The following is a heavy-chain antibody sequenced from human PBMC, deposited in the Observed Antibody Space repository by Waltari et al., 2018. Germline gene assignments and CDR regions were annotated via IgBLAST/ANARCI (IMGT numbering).Heavy chain of an antibody. D-gene: IGHD3-3*01. Sequence: EVQLVESGGGVVRPGGSLRLYCAALGFTFDKYGMRWVRRVAGKGLGGVFHIHWSGGSTGYAESVKGRFTISRDNAKQSLYLEMNSLGVEDTALYHCTRDRHDFWSGPNWFDPWGQGTLVTVSS. V-gene: IGHV3-20*01. CDR2: IHWSGGST. J-gene: IGHJ5*02. CDR1: GFTFDKYG. CDR3: TRDRHDFWSGPNWFDP.